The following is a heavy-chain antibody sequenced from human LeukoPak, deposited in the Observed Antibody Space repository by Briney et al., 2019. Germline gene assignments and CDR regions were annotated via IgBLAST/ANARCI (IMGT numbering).Heavy chain of an antibody. J-gene: IGHJ4*02. CDR3: TTIWSAYDSSGFDY. D-gene: IGHD3-22*01. V-gene: IGHV3-15*01. Sequence: GGSLRLSCAASGFTFSIAWMSWVRQAPGKGLEWVGRIKSNTDGGTTDYAAPVKGRFTISRDDSKNALYLQINSLKTEDTAVFYCTTIWSAYDSSGFDYWGQGTLVTVSS. CDR1: GFTFSIAW. CDR2: IKSNTDGGTT.